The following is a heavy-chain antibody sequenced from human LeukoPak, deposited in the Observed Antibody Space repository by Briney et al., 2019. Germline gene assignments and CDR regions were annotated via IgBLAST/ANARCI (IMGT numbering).Heavy chain of an antibody. Sequence: SETLSLTCTVSVDSICSGYYYWSWIRQPPGKGLEWIGYIYYSGSTYYNPSLKSRVTISVDTSKNQFSLKLSSVTAADTAVYYCARGGKGRWFDPWGQGTLVTVSS. D-gene: IGHD1-1*01. V-gene: IGHV4-30-4*01. CDR1: VDSICSGYYY. CDR2: IYYSGST. CDR3: ARGGKGRWFDP. J-gene: IGHJ5*02.